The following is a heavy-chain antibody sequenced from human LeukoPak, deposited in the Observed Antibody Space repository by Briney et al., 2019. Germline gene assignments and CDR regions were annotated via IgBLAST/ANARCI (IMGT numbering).Heavy chain of an antibody. V-gene: IGHV4-34*01. CDR1: GGSFSGYY. CDR3: AGGGAYCGGDCYSTRTWFDY. J-gene: IGHJ4*02. Sequence: PSETLSLTCAVYGGSFSGYYWSWIRQPPGKGLEWIGEINHSGSTNYNPSLKSRVTISVDTSKNQFSLKLSSVTAGDTAVYYCAGGGAYCGGDCYSTRTWFDYWGQGTLVTVSS. D-gene: IGHD2-21*02. CDR2: INHSGST.